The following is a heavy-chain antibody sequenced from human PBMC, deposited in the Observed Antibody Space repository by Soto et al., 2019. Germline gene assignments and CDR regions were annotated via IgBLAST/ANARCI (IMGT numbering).Heavy chain of an antibody. CDR3: ARVSGNSPTPFDY. V-gene: IGHV4-31*03. Sequence: SEILSLTCTVSGGSISSGGYYWSWIRQHPGKGLEWIGYIYYSGSTYYNPSLKSRVTISVDTSKNQFSLKLSSVTAADTAVYYCARVSGNSPTPFDYWGQATLVTVSS. CDR1: GGSISSGGYY. CDR2: IYYSGST. J-gene: IGHJ4*02. D-gene: IGHD1-7*01.